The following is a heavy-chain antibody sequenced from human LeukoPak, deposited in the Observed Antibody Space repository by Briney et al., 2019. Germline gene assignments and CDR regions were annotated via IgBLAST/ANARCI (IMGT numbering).Heavy chain of an antibody. CDR3: ARDKGIAVAGTYYYGMDV. J-gene: IGHJ6*02. Sequence: KPGGSLRLSCAASGFTFSSYSMNWVRQAPGKGLEWVSSISSSSSYIYYADSVKGRFTISRDNAKNSLYLQMNSLGAEDTAVYYCARDKGIAVAGTYYYGMDVWGQGTTVTVSS. D-gene: IGHD6-19*01. CDR2: ISSSSSYI. CDR1: GFTFSSYS. V-gene: IGHV3-21*01.